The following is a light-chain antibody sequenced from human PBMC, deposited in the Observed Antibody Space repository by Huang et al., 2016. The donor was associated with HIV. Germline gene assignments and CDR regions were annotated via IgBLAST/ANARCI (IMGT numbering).Light chain of an antibody. V-gene: IGKV3-15*01. CDR3: QQSGNT. J-gene: IGKJ2*01. Sequence: EIVMTQSPATLSVSPGERATLSCRASQSVSINLAWYQQKPGQAPRLLIYGASTRATGIPARFSGSGSGTEFTLTISSLQSEDFAVYYCQQSGNTFGQGTKLEIK. CDR2: GAS. CDR1: QSVSIN.